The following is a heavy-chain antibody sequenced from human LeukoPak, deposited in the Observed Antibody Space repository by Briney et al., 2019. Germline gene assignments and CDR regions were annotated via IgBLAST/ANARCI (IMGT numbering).Heavy chain of an antibody. CDR1: GYTFTSYY. D-gene: IGHD5-12*01. CDR2: INPSGGST. CDR3: ARPADIVATSPFDY. V-gene: IGHV1-46*01. J-gene: IGHJ4*02. Sequence: GASVKVSFKASGYTFTSYYLHWVRQVPAQGLEWMGLINPSGGSTSYAQKFHGRVTITRHTSTSTVYMELSSLRSEDTAVYYCARPADIVATSPFDYWGQGTLVTVSS.